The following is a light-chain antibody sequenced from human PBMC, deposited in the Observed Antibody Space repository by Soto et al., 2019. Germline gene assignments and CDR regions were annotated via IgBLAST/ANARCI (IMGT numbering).Light chain of an antibody. J-gene: IGKJ3*01. CDR2: AAS. CDR1: QGLNSN. V-gene: IGKV1D-13*01. CDR3: QQSSNYFT. Sequence: AIQLTQSPSSLSASVGDIVTITCRASQGLNSNLAWYQQKPGKAPKLLMYAASTLQKGVPSRFSGNGSGTDFTLTISSLQPEDFATYYCQQSSNYFTFGPGNKVDI.